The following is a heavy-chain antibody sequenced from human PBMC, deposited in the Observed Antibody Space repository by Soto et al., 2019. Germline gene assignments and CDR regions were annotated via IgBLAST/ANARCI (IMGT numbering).Heavy chain of an antibody. V-gene: IGHV3-11*01. CDR2: ISSSGSTI. CDR3: ARDGASIAAAGTGLGAAFDI. Sequence: QVQLVESGGGLVKPGGSLRLSCAASGFTFSDYYMSWIRQAPGKGLEWVSYISSSGSTIYYADSVKGRFTISRDNAKNSLYLQMNSLRAEDTAVYYCARDGASIAAAGTGLGAAFDIWGQGTMVTVSS. D-gene: IGHD6-13*01. J-gene: IGHJ3*02. CDR1: GFTFSDYY.